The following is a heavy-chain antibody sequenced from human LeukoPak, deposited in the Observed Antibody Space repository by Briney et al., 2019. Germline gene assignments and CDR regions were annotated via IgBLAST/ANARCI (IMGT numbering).Heavy chain of an antibody. J-gene: IGHJ5*02. CDR3: ARFLHMFDP. V-gene: IGHV4-31*03. Sequence: SQTLSLTCTVSGGSISSGGYCWSWIRQHPGKGLEWIGYIYYSGSTYYNPSLKSRVAISVDTSKNQFSLRLSSVTAADTAVYYCARFLHMFDPWGQGTLVTVSS. CDR1: GGSISSGGYC. CDR2: IYYSGST.